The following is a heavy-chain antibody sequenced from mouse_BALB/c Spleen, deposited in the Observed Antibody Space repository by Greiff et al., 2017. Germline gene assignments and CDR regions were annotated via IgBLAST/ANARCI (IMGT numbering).Heavy chain of an antibody. J-gene: IGHJ3*01. D-gene: IGHD3-1*01. Sequence: EVMLVESGGGLVKPGGSLKLSCAASGFTFSSYAMSWVRQTPEKRLEWVATISSGGSYTYYPDSVKGRFTISRDNAKNTLYLQMSSLRSEDTAMYYCARHSGLHEGFAYWGQGTLVTVSA. CDR1: GFTFSSYA. V-gene: IGHV5-9-3*01. CDR2: ISSGGSYT. CDR3: ARHSGLHEGFAY.